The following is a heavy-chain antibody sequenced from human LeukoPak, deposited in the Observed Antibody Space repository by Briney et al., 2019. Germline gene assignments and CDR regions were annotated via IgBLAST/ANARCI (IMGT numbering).Heavy chain of an antibody. CDR2: IIPIFGIA. Sequence: SVKVSCKASGGTFSSYAISWVRQAPGQGLEWMGRIIPIFGIADYAQKFQGRVTITADRSTSTAYMELSSLRSEDTAVYYCARYYYDSSGFSQTFFDYWGQGTLVTVSS. V-gene: IGHV1-69*04. J-gene: IGHJ4*02. D-gene: IGHD3-22*01. CDR3: ARYYYDSSGFSQTFFDY. CDR1: GGTFSSYA.